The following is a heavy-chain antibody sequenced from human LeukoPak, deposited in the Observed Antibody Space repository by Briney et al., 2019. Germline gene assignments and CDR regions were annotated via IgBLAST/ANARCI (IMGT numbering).Heavy chain of an antibody. CDR2: IYYSGST. J-gene: IGHJ4*02. CDR1: GGSISIYY. D-gene: IGHD3-10*01. V-gene: IGHV4-59*01. CDR3: ARMVRGVKGPFDY. Sequence: TSETLSLTCTVCGGSISIYYWSWIRQPPGKGLEWIGYIYYSGSTNYNPSLKSRVTISVDTSKNQFSLKLSSVTAADTAVYYCARMVRGVKGPFDYWGQGTLVTVSS.